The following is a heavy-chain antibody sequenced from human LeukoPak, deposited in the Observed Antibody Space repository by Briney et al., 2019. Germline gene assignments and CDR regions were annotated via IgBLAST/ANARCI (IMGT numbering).Heavy chain of an antibody. Sequence: GGSLRLSCVVSGFTFSSYSMNWVRQAPGKGLEWVSYISSSSSTIDYADSVKGRFTISRDNANNSLYLQMNSLRDEDTALYYCARGYSGSSYYCYGMDVWGQGTTVTVSS. CDR3: ARGYSGSSYYCYGMDV. J-gene: IGHJ6*02. CDR2: ISSSSSTI. D-gene: IGHD1-26*01. V-gene: IGHV3-48*02. CDR1: GFTFSSYS.